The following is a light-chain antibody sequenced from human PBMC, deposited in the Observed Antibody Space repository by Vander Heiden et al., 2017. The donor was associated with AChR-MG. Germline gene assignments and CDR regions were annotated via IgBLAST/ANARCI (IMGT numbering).Light chain of an antibody. CDR3: QQYYDWPSS. Sequence: LVLTQSPVTLSVSPGERATLSCRASHSVGSMLAWYQQKPGQAPRLLIYGASTRATAIPARFSGSGSGSAFTLTINNLQSEDVAVYYCQQYYDWPSSFGPGTKVEIK. CDR2: GAS. V-gene: IGKV3-15*01. CDR1: HSVGSM. J-gene: IGKJ2*03.